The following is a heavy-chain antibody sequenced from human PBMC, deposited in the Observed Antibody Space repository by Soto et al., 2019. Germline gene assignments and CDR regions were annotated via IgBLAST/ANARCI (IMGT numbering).Heavy chain of an antibody. V-gene: IGHV1-69*01. Sequence: QVQLVQSVAEVKKPGSSVKVSCKASGGTFSSYAISWVRQAPGQGLEWMGGIIPIFGTANYAQKFQGRVTITADESTSTAYMELSSLRSEDTAVYYCVGIAVAGTFPYWGQGTLVTVSS. CDR3: VGIAVAGTFPY. CDR1: GGTFSSYA. CDR2: IIPIFGTA. J-gene: IGHJ4*02. D-gene: IGHD6-19*01.